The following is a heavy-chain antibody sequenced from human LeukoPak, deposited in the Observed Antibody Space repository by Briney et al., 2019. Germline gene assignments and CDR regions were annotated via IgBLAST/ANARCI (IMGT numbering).Heavy chain of an antibody. D-gene: IGHD2-15*01. V-gene: IGHV3-21*01. CDR1: GFTFSSYS. Sequence: GGSLRLSCAASGFTFSSYSMNWVRQAPGKGLEWVSSISSGGIHIYYADSVKGRFTISRDNAKNSLYLQMNSLRAEDTAVYYCARDGGSSGTGAYYMDVWGKGTTVTVSS. J-gene: IGHJ6*03. CDR2: ISSGGIHI. CDR3: ARDGGSSGTGAYYMDV.